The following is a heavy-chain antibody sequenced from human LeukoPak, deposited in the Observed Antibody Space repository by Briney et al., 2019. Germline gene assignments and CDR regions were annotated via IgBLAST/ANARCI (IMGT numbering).Heavy chain of an antibody. CDR3: ARGGGSPSGWFDP. CDR2: IYYSGST. CDR1: GGSISSSSYY. D-gene: IGHD2-15*01. J-gene: IGHJ5*02. Sequence: PSETLSLTCTVSGGSISSSSYYWGWIRQPPGTGLEWIGSIYYSGSTYYNPSLKSRVTISVDTSKNQFSLKLNSVSVTAADTAVYYCARGGGSPSGWFDPWGQGTLVTVSS. V-gene: IGHV4-39*01.